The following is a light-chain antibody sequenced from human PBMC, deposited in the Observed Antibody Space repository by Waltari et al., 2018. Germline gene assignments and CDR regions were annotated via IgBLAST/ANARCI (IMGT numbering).Light chain of an antibody. V-gene: IGLV2-18*01. J-gene: IGLJ3*02. CDR1: STDVGGYDL. CDR3: NLYAGSSTLGV. CDR2: DVS. Sequence: QSALTQPPSVSGSPGQPVTIACTGISTDVGGYDLFTWYQQSPGTAPKLMISDVSNRPSGVPDRFSGSKSGNTASLTISGLQAEDEADYYCNLYAGSSTLGVFGGGTKLTVL.